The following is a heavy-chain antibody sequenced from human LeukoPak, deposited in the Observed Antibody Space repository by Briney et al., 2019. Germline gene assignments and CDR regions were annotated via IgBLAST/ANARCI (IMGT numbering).Heavy chain of an antibody. CDR3: ARGGSYYYGSGIFRYYYYYMDV. J-gene: IGHJ6*03. D-gene: IGHD3-10*01. CDR2: MNPNSGNT. V-gene: IGHV1-8*03. Sequence: ASVKVSCKASGYTFTSYDINWVRQATGQGLEWMGWMNPNSGNTGYAQKFQGRVTITRNTSISTAYMELSSLRSEDTAVYYCARGGSYYYGSGIFRYYYYYMDVWGKGTTVTVSS. CDR1: GYTFTSYD.